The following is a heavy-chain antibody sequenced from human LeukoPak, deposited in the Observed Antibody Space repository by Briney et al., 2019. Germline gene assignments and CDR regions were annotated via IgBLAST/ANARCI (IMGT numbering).Heavy chain of an antibody. J-gene: IGHJ3*02. CDR3: ARDADLLLWFGELFPFDI. D-gene: IGHD3-10*01. Sequence: GSSVKVSCKASGGTFSSYAISWVRQAPGQGLEWMGWISAYNGNTNYAQKLQGRVTMTTDTSTSTAYMELRSLRSDDTAVYYCARDADLLLWFGELFPFDIWGQGTMVTVSS. CDR2: ISAYNGNT. V-gene: IGHV1-18*01. CDR1: GGTFSSYA.